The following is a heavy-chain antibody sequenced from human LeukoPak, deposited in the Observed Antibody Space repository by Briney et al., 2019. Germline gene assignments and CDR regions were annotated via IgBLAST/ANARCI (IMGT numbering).Heavy chain of an antibody. CDR2: IGYSGGDI. Sequence: PGGSLRLSCAASGFTFSSYAMTWVRQAPGKGLEWVSVIGYSGGDIQYAGSVKGRFTISRDNSKNTLYLQMNSLRVEDTAVYYCAKYAPPTTVVTRFFDYWGQGTLVTVSS. CDR3: AKYAPPTTVVTRFFDY. V-gene: IGHV3-23*01. D-gene: IGHD4-23*01. J-gene: IGHJ4*02. CDR1: GFTFSSYA.